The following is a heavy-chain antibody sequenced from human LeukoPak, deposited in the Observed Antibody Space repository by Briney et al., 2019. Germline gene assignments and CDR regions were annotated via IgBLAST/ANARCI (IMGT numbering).Heavy chain of an antibody. V-gene: IGHV3-13*05. CDR2: IGTAGDP. CDR3: ARGSAIVGATGYYNGMDV. CDR1: GLTFSNYD. J-gene: IGHJ6*02. D-gene: IGHD1-26*01. Sequence: SGGSLRLSCAASGLTFSNYDIHWVRQATGKGLEWVSGIGTAGDPYYTGSVKGRFTISRENAKNSLYLQMNSLRAGDTAVYYCARGSAIVGATGYYNGMDVWGQGTTVTVSS.